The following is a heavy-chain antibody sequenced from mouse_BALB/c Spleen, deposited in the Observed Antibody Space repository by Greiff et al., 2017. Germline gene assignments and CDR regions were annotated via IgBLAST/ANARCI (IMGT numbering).Heavy chain of an antibody. CDR2: IYPGDGDT. Sequence: VQLQQSGAELVRPGSSVKISCKASGYAFSSYWMNWVKQRPGQGLEWIGQIYPGDGDTNYNGKFKGKATLTADKSSSTAYMQLSSLTSEDSAVYFCARSLMITTAYWGQGTLVTVSA. CDR1: GYAFSSYW. D-gene: IGHD2-4*01. CDR3: ARSLMITTAY. V-gene: IGHV1-80*01. J-gene: IGHJ3*01.